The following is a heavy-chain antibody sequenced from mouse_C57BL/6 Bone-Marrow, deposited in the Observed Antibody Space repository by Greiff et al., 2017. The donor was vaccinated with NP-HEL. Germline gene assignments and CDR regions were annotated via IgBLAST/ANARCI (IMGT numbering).Heavy chain of an antibody. J-gene: IGHJ4*01. CDR3: ARSEWLLLGDY. D-gene: IGHD2-3*01. Sequence: QVQLKESGAELVKPGASVKMSCKASGYTFTSYWITWVKQRPGQGLEWIGDIYPGSGSTNYNEKFKSKATLTVDTSSSTAYMQLSSLTSEDSAVYYCARSEWLLLGDYWGQGTSVTVSS. CDR2: IYPGSGST. V-gene: IGHV1-55*01. CDR1: GYTFTSYW.